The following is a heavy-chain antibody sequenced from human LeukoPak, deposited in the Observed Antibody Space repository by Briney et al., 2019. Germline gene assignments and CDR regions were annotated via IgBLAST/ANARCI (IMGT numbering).Heavy chain of an antibody. CDR2: ISRSSRHL. V-gene: IGHV3-21*01. J-gene: IGHJ1*01. D-gene: IGHD4-17*01. CDR3: VRDFDTVTTAYSQL. Sequence: GGSLRLSCAASGFTFSSYSMNWVRQAPGKGLEWVSSISRSSRHLYYADSVKGRFTISRDDAKNSVYLQMNSLRADETAVYYCVRDFDTVTTAYSQLWGQGTLVTVSS. CDR1: GFTFSSYS.